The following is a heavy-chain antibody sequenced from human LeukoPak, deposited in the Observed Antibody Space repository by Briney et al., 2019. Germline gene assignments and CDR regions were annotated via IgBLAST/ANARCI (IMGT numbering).Heavy chain of an antibody. CDR3: ARDSTMVRGVDY. Sequence: SSETLSLTCTVSGGSISSYYWSWIRQPPGKGLEWIGYIYYSGSTNYNPSLKSRVTISVDTSKNQFSLKLSSVTAADTAVYYCARDSTMVRGVDYWGQGTLVTVSS. V-gene: IGHV4-59*12. D-gene: IGHD3-10*01. J-gene: IGHJ4*02. CDR2: IYYSGST. CDR1: GGSISSYY.